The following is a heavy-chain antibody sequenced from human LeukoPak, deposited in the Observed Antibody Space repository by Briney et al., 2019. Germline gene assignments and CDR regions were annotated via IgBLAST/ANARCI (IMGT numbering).Heavy chain of an antibody. D-gene: IGHD3-22*01. Sequence: GESLRLSCAASGFTFSSYGMSWVRQAPGKGLEWVSAISGSGGSTYYADSVKGRFTISRDNSKNTLYLQMNSLRAEDTAVYYCANLGYYDSSGYYFDYWGQGTLVTVSS. CDR1: GFTFSSYG. J-gene: IGHJ4*02. CDR3: ANLGYYDSSGYYFDY. CDR2: ISGSGGST. V-gene: IGHV3-23*01.